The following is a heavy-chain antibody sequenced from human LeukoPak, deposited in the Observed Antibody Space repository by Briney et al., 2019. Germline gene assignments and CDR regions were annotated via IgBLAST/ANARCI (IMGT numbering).Heavy chain of an antibody. CDR1: GFTFSSYW. D-gene: IGHD3-10*01. J-gene: IGHJ3*02. CDR3: SAGSGHAFDI. V-gene: IGHV3-74*01. Sequence: GGSLRLSCAASGFTFSSYWMHWVRQVPGKGLVWVSRINSDGSSTSYADSVKGRFTISRDNAKNTLYVQMNSLRAEDTAVYYCSAGSGHAFDIWGRGTVVTVSS. CDR2: INSDGSST.